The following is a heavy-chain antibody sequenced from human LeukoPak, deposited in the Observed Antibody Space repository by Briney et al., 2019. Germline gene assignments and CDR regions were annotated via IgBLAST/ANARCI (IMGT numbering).Heavy chain of an antibody. CDR1: GYTLTELS. V-gene: IGHV1-24*01. Sequence: ASVKVSCKVSGYTLTELSMHWVRQAPGKGLEWMGSFDPEDGETIYAQKFQGRVTMTEDTSTDTAYMELSSLRSEDTAVESCATGGGVLGGLSLSNYYYMDVWGKGTTVTVSS. D-gene: IGHD3-16*02. CDR2: FDPEDGET. CDR3: ATGGGVLGGLSLSNYYYMDV. J-gene: IGHJ6*03.